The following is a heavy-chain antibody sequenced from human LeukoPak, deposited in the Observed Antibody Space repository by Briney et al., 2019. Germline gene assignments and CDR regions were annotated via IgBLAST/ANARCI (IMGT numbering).Heavy chain of an antibody. CDR1: GFTFSDYY. J-gene: IGHJ3*02. V-gene: IGHV3-11*01. D-gene: IGHD6-6*01. CDR2: ISSSGSTI. CDR3: ARVRSSSPVDAFDI. Sequence: GGSLRLSSAASGFTFSDYYMSWIRQAPGKGLEWVSYISSSGSTIYYADSVKGRFTISRDNAKNSLYLQMNSLRAEDTAVYYCARVRSSSPVDAFDIWGQGTMVTVSS.